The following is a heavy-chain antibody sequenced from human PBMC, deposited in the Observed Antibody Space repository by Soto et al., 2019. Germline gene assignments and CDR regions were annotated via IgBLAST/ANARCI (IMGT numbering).Heavy chain of an antibody. V-gene: IGHV4-59*01. CDR3: ARENRVVAANPYYYYYYGMGV. D-gene: IGHD3-22*01. CDR2: IYYSGST. Sequence: PSETLSLTCTVSGGSISSYYWSWIRQPPGKGLEWIGYIYYSGSTNYNPSLKSRVTISVDTSKNQFSLKLSSVTAADTAVYYCARENRVVAANPYYYYYYGMGVWGQGTTVTVSS. J-gene: IGHJ6*02. CDR1: GGSISSYY.